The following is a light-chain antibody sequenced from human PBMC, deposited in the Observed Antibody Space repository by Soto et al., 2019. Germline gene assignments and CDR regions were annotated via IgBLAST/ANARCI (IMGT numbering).Light chain of an antibody. Sequence: QSALTQPASVSGSPGQSITISCTGTSSDVGGYSYISWYQHNPGRAPKLMIYDVSNRPSGVSDRFSGSKSVNTASLTISRLQAEDEADYYCSSYTTSSTYVFGSGTKVTVL. CDR3: SSYTTSSTYV. CDR2: DVS. J-gene: IGLJ1*01. CDR1: SSDVGGYSY. V-gene: IGLV2-14*03.